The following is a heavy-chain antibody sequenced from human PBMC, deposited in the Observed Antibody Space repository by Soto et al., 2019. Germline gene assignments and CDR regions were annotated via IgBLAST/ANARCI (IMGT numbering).Heavy chain of an antibody. Sequence: DVQLVVSGGGLVKPGGSLRLSCAASGFTFSIYSMTWVRQAPGKGLEWVASIDSSSNYIYYADSMRGRFTISRDNAKNSVFLEMNSLRADDTAVYYCAREAHFYGRSDVYDIWGQGTMVTVSS. D-gene: IGHD3-10*02. V-gene: IGHV3-21*01. CDR1: GFTFSIYS. CDR3: AREAHFYGRSDVYDI. J-gene: IGHJ3*02. CDR2: IDSSSNYI.